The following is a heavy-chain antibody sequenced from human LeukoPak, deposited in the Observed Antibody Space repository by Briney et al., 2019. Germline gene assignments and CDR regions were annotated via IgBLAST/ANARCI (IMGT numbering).Heavy chain of an antibody. CDR3: AKDKQMETYYDFWSGYGLAY. D-gene: IGHD3-3*01. CDR2: ISSIGSTI. V-gene: IGHV3-48*01. J-gene: IGHJ4*02. CDR1: GFTFSTYS. Sequence: GGSLRLSCAASGFTFSTYSMNWVRQAPGKGLEWVSYISSIGSTIYYADSVKGRFTISRDNAKNSLYLQMNSLRAEDTAVYYCAKDKQMETYYDFWSGYGLAYWGQGTLVTVSS.